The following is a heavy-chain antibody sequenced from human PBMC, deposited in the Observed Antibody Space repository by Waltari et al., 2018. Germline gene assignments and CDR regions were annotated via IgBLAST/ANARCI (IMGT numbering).Heavy chain of an antibody. CDR3: ARGVGSGQGVVH. Sequence: VRLVESGGTLVRPGGSLRLTCAASGFNFNTYWMGWVRQAPGKGLEGVTNRNEAGGQKNYVDSVKGRFTSARDNTETSLYLQMNSLGGDDTAVYYCARGVGSGQGVVHWGQGTLITVSS. J-gene: IGHJ4*02. CDR1: GFNFNTYW. D-gene: IGHD1-26*01. V-gene: IGHV3-7*01. CDR2: RNEAGGQK.